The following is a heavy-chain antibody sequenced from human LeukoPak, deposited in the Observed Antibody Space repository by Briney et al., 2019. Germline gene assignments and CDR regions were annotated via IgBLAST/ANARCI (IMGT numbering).Heavy chain of an antibody. V-gene: IGHV1-2*02. D-gene: IGHD3-22*01. J-gene: IGHJ4*02. CDR3: ASFDSSGYYYYFDY. Sequence: GASVKVSCKASGYTFTGYYMHWVRQAPGQGLEWMGWINPNSGGTNYAQKFQGRVTMTRDTSISTAYMELSRLRSDDMAVYYCASFDSSGYYYYFDYWGQGTLVTVSS. CDR2: INPNSGGT. CDR1: GYTFTGYY.